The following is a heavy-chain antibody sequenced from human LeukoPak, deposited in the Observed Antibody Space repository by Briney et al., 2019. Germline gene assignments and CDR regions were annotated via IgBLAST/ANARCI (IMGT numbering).Heavy chain of an antibody. J-gene: IGHJ1*01. Sequence: ASVKVSCKVSGYTLTELSMHWVRQAPGKGLEGRGGFDPEDGETIYAQKFQGRVTMTEDTSTDTAYMELSSLRSEDTAVYYCATPNSRWELLYFQHWGQGTLVTVSS. CDR3: ATPNSRWELLYFQH. V-gene: IGHV1-24*01. CDR2: FDPEDGET. CDR1: GYTLTELS. D-gene: IGHD1-26*01.